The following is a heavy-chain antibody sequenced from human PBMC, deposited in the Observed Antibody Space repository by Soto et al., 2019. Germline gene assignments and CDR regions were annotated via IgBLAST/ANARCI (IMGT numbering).Heavy chain of an antibody. V-gene: IGHV1-69*01. D-gene: IGHD3-22*01. CDR3: ARPSYYDSSGYYSGSHAFDI. J-gene: IGHJ3*02. CDR2: IIPVFGTA. Sequence: QVQLVQSGAEVKKPGSSVKVSCKASGGTFSSYAISWVRQAPGQGLELMGGIIPVFGTANYAQKFQGTVKINAEESPRTTYMELCSLRSEDTAVYFCARPSYYDSSGYYSGSHAFDIWGQGTMVTVSS. CDR1: GGTFSSYA.